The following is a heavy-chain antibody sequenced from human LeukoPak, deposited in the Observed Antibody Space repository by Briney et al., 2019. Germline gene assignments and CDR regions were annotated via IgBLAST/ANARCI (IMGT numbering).Heavy chain of an antibody. CDR1: GFTFSSYW. Sequence: GGSLRLSCAASGFTFSSYWMHWVRQAPGKGLVWVSRINNDGSSTLYADSVKGRFTISRDNAKNTLYLQMNSLRAEDTAVYYCARSNHGCHDYWGQGTLVTVSS. D-gene: IGHD4-11*01. CDR3: ARSNHGCHDY. V-gene: IGHV3-74*01. J-gene: IGHJ4*02. CDR2: INNDGSST.